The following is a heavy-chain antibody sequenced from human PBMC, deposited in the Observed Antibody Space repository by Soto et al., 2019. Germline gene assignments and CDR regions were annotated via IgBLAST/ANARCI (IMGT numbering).Heavy chain of an antibody. CDR2: IYSGGST. Sequence: GGSLRLSCAASGFTVSSNYMSWVRQAPGKGLEWVSVIYSGGSTYYADSVKGRFTISRDNSKNTLYLQMNSPRAEDTAVYYCARAVAAQSPFDYWGQGTLVTVSS. D-gene: IGHD6-6*01. J-gene: IGHJ4*02. CDR1: GFTVSSNY. CDR3: ARAVAAQSPFDY. V-gene: IGHV3-53*01.